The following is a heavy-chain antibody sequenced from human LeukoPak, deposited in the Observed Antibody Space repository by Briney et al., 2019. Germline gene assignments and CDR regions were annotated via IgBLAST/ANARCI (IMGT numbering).Heavy chain of an antibody. Sequence: ASVKVSCKVSGYTLTELSMHWVRQAPGKGLEWMGGFDPVDGETIYAQKFQGRVTMTEDTSTDTAYMELSSLRSEDTAVYYCATVAPIVGATAWDYWGQGTLVTVSS. CDR1: GYTLTELS. J-gene: IGHJ4*02. D-gene: IGHD1-26*01. V-gene: IGHV1-24*01. CDR2: FDPVDGET. CDR3: ATVAPIVGATAWDY.